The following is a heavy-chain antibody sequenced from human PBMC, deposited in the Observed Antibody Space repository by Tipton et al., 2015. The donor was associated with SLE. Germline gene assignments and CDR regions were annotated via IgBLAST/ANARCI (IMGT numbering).Heavy chain of an antibody. D-gene: IGHD1-14*01. J-gene: IGHJ6*02. CDR2: ISWNSGSI. CDR1: GFTFDDYA. V-gene: IGHV3-9*01. Sequence: YLRLSCAASGFTFDDYAMHWVRQAPGKGLEWVSGISWNSGSIGYADSVKGRFTISRDNAKNSLYLQMNSLRAEDTALYYCAKDMGSNLYYYYYGMDVWGQGTTVTVSS. CDR3: AKDMGSNLYYYYYGMDV.